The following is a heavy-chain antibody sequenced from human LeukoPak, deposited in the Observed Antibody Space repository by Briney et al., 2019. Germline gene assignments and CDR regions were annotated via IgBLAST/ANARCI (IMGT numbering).Heavy chain of an antibody. CDR3: ARDNPSGTDY. CDR2: ISGGST. Sequence: PGGSLRLSCAASGFTVSSNEMSWVRQAPGKGLEWVSSISGGSTYYADSRKGRFTISRDNSKNTLYLQMNSLRAEDTAVYYCARDNPSGTDYWGQGTLVTVSS. D-gene: IGHD1-26*01. V-gene: IGHV3-38-3*01. CDR1: GFTVSSNE. J-gene: IGHJ4*02.